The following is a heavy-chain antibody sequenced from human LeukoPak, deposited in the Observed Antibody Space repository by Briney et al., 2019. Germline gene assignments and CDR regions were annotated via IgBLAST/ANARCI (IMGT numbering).Heavy chain of an antibody. CDR3: ARDLAYSSGVRAGWFDP. D-gene: IGHD6-19*01. CDR2: IIPIFGTA. Sequence: SVKVSCKASGYTFTGYYMHWVRQAPGQGLEWMGGIIPIFGTANYAQKFQGRVTITADESTSTAYMELSSLRSEDTAVYYCARDLAYSSGVRAGWFDPWGQGTLVTVSS. V-gene: IGHV1-69*13. J-gene: IGHJ5*02. CDR1: GYTFTGYY.